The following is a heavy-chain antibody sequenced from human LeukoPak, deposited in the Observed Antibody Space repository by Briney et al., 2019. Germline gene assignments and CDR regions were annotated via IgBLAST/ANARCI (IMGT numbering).Heavy chain of an antibody. Sequence: IPSETLSLTCAVYGGSFSGYYWSWIRQPPGKGLEWIGEINHSGSTNYNPSLKSRVTISVDTSKNQFSLKLSSVTAADTAVYYCARGRPNPHITIFGVVISIYYYYYMDVWGKGTTVTVSS. J-gene: IGHJ6*03. V-gene: IGHV4-34*01. D-gene: IGHD3-3*01. CDR2: INHSGST. CDR3: ARGRPNPHITIFGVVISIYYYYYMDV. CDR1: GGSFSGYY.